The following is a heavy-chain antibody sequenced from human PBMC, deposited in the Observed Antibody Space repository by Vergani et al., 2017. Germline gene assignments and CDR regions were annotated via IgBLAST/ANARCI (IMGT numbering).Heavy chain of an antibody. Sequence: QLQLQESGPGLVKPSETLSLTCTVSGGSISSSSYYWGWIRQPPGKGLEWIGSIYYSGSTYYNPSLKSRFTISVDTSKNQFSLKLSSVTAADTAVYYCARDGIAVAGTSIDYWGQGTLVTVSS. D-gene: IGHD6-19*01. CDR3: ARDGIAVAGTSIDY. CDR2: IYYSGST. CDR1: GGSISSSSYY. J-gene: IGHJ4*02. V-gene: IGHV4-39*02.